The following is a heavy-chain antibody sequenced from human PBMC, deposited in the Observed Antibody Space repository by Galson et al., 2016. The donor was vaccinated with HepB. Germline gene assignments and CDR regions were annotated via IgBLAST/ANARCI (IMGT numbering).Heavy chain of an antibody. J-gene: IGHJ4*02. Sequence: SETLSLTCTVSGGSISSYHWSWIRQPPGKGLEWMAYIQYSGSIDYNPSLKSRLTISADTSKNQLSLKLSSVTAADTAVYYCARPNDYTSGSFDHWGQGTLVTVSS. V-gene: IGHV4-59*08. CDR2: IQYSGSI. CDR3: ARPNDYTSGSFDH. CDR1: GGSISSYH. D-gene: IGHD6-25*01.